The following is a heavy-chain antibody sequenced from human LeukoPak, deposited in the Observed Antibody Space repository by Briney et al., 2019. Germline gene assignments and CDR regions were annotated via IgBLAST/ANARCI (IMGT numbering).Heavy chain of an antibody. CDR1: GGTFSSYA. J-gene: IGHJ4*02. V-gene: IGHV1-69*04. Sequence: SVKVSCKASGGTFSSYALTWVRQAPGQGLEWMGRIIPIVDIEDYAQKFQGRVTITADKSTGTAFLELSSLRFEDTAVYYCARARPERYCSGGSCSTEMDYWGQGTLVTVSS. CDR3: ARARPERYCSGGSCSTEMDY. CDR2: IIPIVDIE. D-gene: IGHD2-15*01.